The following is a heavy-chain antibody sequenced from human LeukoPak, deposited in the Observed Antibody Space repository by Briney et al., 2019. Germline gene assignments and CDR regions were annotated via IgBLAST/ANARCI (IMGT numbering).Heavy chain of an antibody. CDR2: INHSGST. V-gene: IGHV4-34*01. Sequence: SETLSLTCAVYGGSFSGYYWSWIRQPPGKGLEWSGEINHSGSTKYNPSLKSRVTISVDTSKKQFSLKLSSVTAADTAVYYCARGPGLASGGWFDPWGQGTLVTVSS. CDR1: GGSFSGYY. J-gene: IGHJ5*02. CDR3: ARGPGLASGGWFDP. D-gene: IGHD6-25*01.